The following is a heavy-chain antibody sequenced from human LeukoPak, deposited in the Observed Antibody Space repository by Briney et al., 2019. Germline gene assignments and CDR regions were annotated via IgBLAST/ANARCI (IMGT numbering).Heavy chain of an antibody. CDR2: ITGSSGST. CDR3: AKSEGITMIVVVITSFDY. Sequence: PGGTLRLSCAASGFTFTNYGMNWVRQAPGKGLEWVSSITGSSGSTYYADSVKGRFTISRDNSKNTLYLQMNSQRAEDTAVYYCAKSEGITMIVVVITSFDYWGQGTLVTVSS. V-gene: IGHV3-23*01. CDR1: GFTFTNYG. D-gene: IGHD3-22*01. J-gene: IGHJ4*02.